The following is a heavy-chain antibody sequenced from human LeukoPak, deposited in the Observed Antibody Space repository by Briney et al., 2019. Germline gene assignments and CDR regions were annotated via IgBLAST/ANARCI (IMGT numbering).Heavy chain of an antibody. V-gene: IGHV3-21*01. CDR3: AKVDRGDYSSSPVPYYNYYMNV. D-gene: IGHD6-13*01. CDR1: GFTFSYYS. Sequence: GXXRLSCAASGFTFSYYSMNWVRQAPGRGLEWVSCISSSSSLIFYSDSVRGRFTISRDNAKNLLYLHMNSLRVEDTAVYYCAKVDRGDYSSSPVPYYNYYMNVWGKGTTVTVSS. CDR2: ISSSSSLI. J-gene: IGHJ6*03.